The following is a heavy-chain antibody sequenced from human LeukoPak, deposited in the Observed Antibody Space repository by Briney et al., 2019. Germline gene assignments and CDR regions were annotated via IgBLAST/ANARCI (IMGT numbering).Heavy chain of an antibody. CDR2: INPNSGGT. V-gene: IGHV1-2*02. CDR1: GYTFTGYY. D-gene: IGHD5-18*01. Sequence: ASVKVSCRASGYTFTGYYMHWVRQAPGQGLEWMGWINPNSGGTNYAQKFQGRVTMTRDTSISTAYMELSRLRSDDTAVYYCARPPFLRGYSYGFWGQGTLVTVSS. J-gene: IGHJ4*02. CDR3: ARPPFLRGYSYGF.